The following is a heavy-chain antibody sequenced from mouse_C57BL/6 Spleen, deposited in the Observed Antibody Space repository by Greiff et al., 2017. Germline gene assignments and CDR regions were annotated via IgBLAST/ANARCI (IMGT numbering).Heavy chain of an antibody. Sequence: QVQLQQSGAELARPGASVKLSCKASGYTFTSYGISWVKQRTGQGLEWIGEIYPRSGNTYYNEKFKGKATLTADKSSSTAYMELRSLTSEDSAVYFCARWGDGYYGYFDVWGTGTTVTVSS. V-gene: IGHV1-81*01. CDR2: IYPRSGNT. CDR3: ARWGDGYYGYFDV. CDR1: GYTFTSYG. J-gene: IGHJ1*03. D-gene: IGHD2-3*01.